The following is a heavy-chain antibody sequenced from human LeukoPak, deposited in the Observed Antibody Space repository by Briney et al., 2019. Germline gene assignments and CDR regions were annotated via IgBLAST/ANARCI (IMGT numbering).Heavy chain of an antibody. CDR3: ARTKAYFDWSRVYYYYYYMDV. CDR1: GFTFSSYE. CDR2: ISSSGSTI. V-gene: IGHV3-48*03. J-gene: IGHJ6*03. D-gene: IGHD3-9*01. Sequence: GGSLRLSCAASGFTFSSYEMNWVRQAPGKGLEWVSYISSSGSTIYYADSVKGRFTISRDNAKNSLYLQMNSLRAEDTAVYYCARTKAYFDWSRVYYYYYYMDVWGKGTTVTVSS.